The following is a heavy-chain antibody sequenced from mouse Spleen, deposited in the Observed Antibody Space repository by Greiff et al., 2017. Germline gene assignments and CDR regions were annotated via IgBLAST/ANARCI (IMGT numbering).Heavy chain of an antibody. CDR3: TRILTTVVAKPNWYFDV. CDR2: IDPETGGT. J-gene: IGHJ1*01. CDR1: GYTFTDYE. Sequence: VKLMESGAELVRPGASVTLSCKASGYTFTDYEMHWVKQTPVHGLEWIGAIDPETGGTAYNQKFKGKAILTADKSSSTAYMELRSLTSEDSAVYYCTRILTTVVAKPNWYFDVWGAGTTVTVSS. V-gene: IGHV1-15*01. D-gene: IGHD1-1*01.